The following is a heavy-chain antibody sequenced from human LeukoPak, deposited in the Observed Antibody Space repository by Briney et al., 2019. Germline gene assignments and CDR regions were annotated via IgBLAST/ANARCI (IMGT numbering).Heavy chain of an antibody. CDR2: ISSSSSYI. J-gene: IGHJ5*02. CDR1: GFTFSSYS. D-gene: IGHD1-26*01. CDR3: AREKPIVGATTRWFDP. Sequence: GRSLRLSCAASGFTFSSYSMNWVRQAPGKGLEWVSSISSSSSYIYYADSVKGRFTISRDNAKNSLYLQMNSLRAEDTAVYYCAREKPIVGATTRWFDPWGQGTLVTVSS. V-gene: IGHV3-21*01.